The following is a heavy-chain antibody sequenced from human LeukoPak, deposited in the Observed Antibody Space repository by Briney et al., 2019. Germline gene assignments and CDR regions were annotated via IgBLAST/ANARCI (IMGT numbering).Heavy chain of an antibody. CDR3: ARHESQGQGDY. V-gene: IGHV5-51*01. Sequence: GESLKISCKSSGYSFSSCWIGWVRQRPGKGLEWMGIVYPGDSDTRDSPSFQGQVTISADKSISTAYLQWSSLKASDTAMYYCARHESQGQGDYWGQGTLVTVSS. CDR1: GYSFSSCW. CDR2: VYPGDSDT. J-gene: IGHJ4*02.